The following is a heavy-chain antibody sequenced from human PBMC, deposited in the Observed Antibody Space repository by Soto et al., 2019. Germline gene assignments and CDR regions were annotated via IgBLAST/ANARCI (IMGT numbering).Heavy chain of an antibody. J-gene: IGHJ4*02. CDR3: WDFDWLSDYFDY. CDR2: IIPILGIA. Sequence: QVQLVQSGAEVKKPGSSVKVSCKASGGTFSSYTISWVRQAPGQGLEWMGRIIPILGIANYAQKFQGRVTSTADKSTSTAYMELSSLRSEDTAVYYCWDFDWLSDYFDYWGQGSLVTVST. V-gene: IGHV1-69*02. D-gene: IGHD3-9*01. CDR1: GGTFSSYT.